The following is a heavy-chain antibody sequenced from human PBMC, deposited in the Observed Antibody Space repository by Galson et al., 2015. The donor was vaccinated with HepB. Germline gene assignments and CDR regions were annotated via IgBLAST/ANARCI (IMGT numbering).Heavy chain of an antibody. CDR3: ARDRVNYYDSSGYYGYFDY. V-gene: IGHV1-69*13. CDR1: GGTFSSYA. D-gene: IGHD3-22*01. Sequence: SVKVSCKASGGTFSSYAISWVRQAPGQGLEWMGGIIPIFGTADYAQKFQGRVTITADESTSTAYMKLSSLRSEDTAVYYCARDRVNYYDSSGYYGYFDYWGQGTLVTVSS. J-gene: IGHJ4*02. CDR2: IIPIFGTA.